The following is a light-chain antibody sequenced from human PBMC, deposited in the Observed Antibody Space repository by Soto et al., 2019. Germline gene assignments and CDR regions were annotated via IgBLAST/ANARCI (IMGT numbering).Light chain of an antibody. Sequence: QSALTQPPSVSGAPGQRVTISCTGSSSSIGAGYDIHWYQQLPGTAPKLLIYANTNRPSGVPDRFSGSKSGSSASLAITGLQAEDEADYYCQSYDSSLSGSVVFGGGTKLTVL. J-gene: IGLJ2*01. CDR1: SSSIGAGYD. V-gene: IGLV1-40*01. CDR3: QSYDSSLSGSVV. CDR2: ANT.